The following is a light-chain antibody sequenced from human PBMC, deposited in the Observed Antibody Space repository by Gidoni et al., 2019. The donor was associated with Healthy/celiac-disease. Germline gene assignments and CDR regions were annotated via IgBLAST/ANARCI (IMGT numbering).Light chain of an antibody. CDR1: QSISSW. J-gene: IGKJ1*01. CDR3: QQYNSYPWT. V-gene: IGKV1-5*03. CDR2: KAS. Sequence: DIHMTQSPSTLSASGGDRVTITCRASQSISSWLAWYQQKPGKAPKLLIDKASSLESGVPSRFSGSGSGTEFTLTISSLQPDDFATYYCQQYNSYPWTFGQGTKLETK.